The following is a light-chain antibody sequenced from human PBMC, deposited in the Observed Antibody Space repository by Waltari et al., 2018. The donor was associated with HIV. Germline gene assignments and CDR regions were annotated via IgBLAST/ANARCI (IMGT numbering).Light chain of an antibody. CDR2: DNN. J-gene: IGLJ3*02. CDR1: SSNIGNNY. Sequence: QSVLTQPPSVSAAPGQKVVISCSGSSSNIGNNYVSWFQQLPGTAPKFIIYDNNKRPSGMPERCSGSRSGTSATLSITGLQTGDEADYYCGTWDTSLSAGVFGGGTKVTVL. CDR3: GTWDTSLSAGV. V-gene: IGLV1-51*01.